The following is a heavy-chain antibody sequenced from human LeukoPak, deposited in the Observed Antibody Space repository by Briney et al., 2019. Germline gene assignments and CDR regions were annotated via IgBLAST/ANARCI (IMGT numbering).Heavy chain of an antibody. J-gene: IGHJ4*02. CDR1: GYTFTSYD. CDR3: ARGLYSSSQLDS. D-gene: IGHD6-6*01. Sequence: ASVKVSCKASGYTFTSYDINWVRQATGQGREWMGWMNPNSGNTGYAQRFQGRVAMTWNTSISTAYMDLSSLRSEDSAVYYCARGLYSSSQLDSWGQGTLVTVSS. CDR2: MNPNSGNT. V-gene: IGHV1-8*01.